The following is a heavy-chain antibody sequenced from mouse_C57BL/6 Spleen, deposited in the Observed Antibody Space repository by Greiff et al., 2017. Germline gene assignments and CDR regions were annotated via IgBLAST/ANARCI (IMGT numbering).Heavy chain of an antibody. CDR1: GYSFTDYN. Sequence: EVKLQESGPELVKPGASVKISCKASGYSFTDYNMNWVKQSNGKSLEWIGVINPNYGTTSYNQKFKGKATLTVDQSSSTAYMQLNSLTSDDSAVYYCARWFTTVVAHGYFDVWGTGTTVTVSS. J-gene: IGHJ1*03. V-gene: IGHV1-39*01. CDR2: INPNYGTT. D-gene: IGHD1-1*01. CDR3: ARWFTTVVAHGYFDV.